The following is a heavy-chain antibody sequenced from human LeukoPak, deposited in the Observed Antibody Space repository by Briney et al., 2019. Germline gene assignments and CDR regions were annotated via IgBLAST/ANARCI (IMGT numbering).Heavy chain of an antibody. J-gene: IGHJ4*02. D-gene: IGHD3-3*01. V-gene: IGHV3-23*01. Sequence: GGSLRLSCAASGFTFSSYAMSWVRQAPGKGLEWVSAISGSGGSTYYADSVKGRFTISRDNSKNTLYLQMNSLRAEDTAVYYCAVSRFLEWLFGDYWGQGTLVTVSS. CDR1: GFTFSSYA. CDR3: AVSRFLEWLFGDY. CDR2: ISGSGGST.